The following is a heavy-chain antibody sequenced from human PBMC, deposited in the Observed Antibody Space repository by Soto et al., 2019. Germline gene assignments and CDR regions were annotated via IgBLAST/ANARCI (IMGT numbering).Heavy chain of an antibody. V-gene: IGHV1-18*03. CDR3: DPHTLDTGMPSGY. D-gene: IGHD5-18*01. J-gene: IGHJ4*02. Sequence: VRQAPGQGLEWMGWIGGYKGNTNYAQKLQRRVTVTTDTSTSTAYMELRSLRSDDMAVDYCDPHTLDTGMPSGYWGQGTLVTVSS. CDR2: IGGYKGNT.